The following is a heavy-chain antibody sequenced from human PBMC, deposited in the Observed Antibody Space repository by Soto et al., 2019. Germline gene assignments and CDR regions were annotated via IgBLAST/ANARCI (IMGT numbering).Heavy chain of an antibody. D-gene: IGHD6-6*01. CDR3: ARLDTDSSSSADG. CDR1: GDRFTSYW. V-gene: IGHV5-51*01. J-gene: IGHJ6*02. CDR2: IYPGDSST. Sequence: ESLKVSRKGSGDRFTSYWIVGARQMPGKGLEWMGIIYPGDSSTRYSPSFKGQVTISADKSISTAYLQWSSLKASDTAMYYCARLDTDSSSSADGWGQGTTVTVSS.